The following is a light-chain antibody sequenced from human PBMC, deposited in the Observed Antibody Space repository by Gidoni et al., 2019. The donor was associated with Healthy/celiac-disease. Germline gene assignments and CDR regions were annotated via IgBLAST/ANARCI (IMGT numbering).Light chain of an antibody. CDR2: AAS. CDR1: QSISSY. Sequence: DIQMTQSPSSLSASVGDRVTITWRASQSISSYLNWYQQKPGKAPKLLIYAASSLQSGVPTRFSGRGSGTDFTLTISSLQPEDFATYYCQQSYSTPETFGQGTKVEIK. V-gene: IGKV1-39*01. J-gene: IGKJ1*01. CDR3: QQSYSTPET.